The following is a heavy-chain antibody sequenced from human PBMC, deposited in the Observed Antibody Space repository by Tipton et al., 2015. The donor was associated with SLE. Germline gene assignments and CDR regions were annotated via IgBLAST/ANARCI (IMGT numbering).Heavy chain of an antibody. CDR2: IWYDGSRK. CDR1: GFTFSSYG. D-gene: IGHD3-22*01. J-gene: IGHJ4*02. V-gene: IGHV3-30*18. Sequence: SLRLSCAASGFTFSSYGMNWVRQAPGKGLEWVAVIWYDGSRKYYADSVKGRFSISRDNSKNTLYLQMNSLRPEDTAVYYCAKDVDSSGYELFDDWGQGTLVTVSS. CDR3: AKDVDSSGYELFDD.